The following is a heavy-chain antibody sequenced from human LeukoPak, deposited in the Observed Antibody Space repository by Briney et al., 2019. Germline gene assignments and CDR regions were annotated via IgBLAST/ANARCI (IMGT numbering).Heavy chain of an antibody. CDR2: ISSSSSYI. J-gene: IGHJ4*02. CDR1: GFTFSSYS. CDR3: ARELGSGSSDY. V-gene: IGHV3-21*01. Sequence: GGSLRLSCAASGFTFSSYSMNWVRQAPGKGLEWVSSISSSSSYIYSADSVKGRFTISRDNAKNSLYLQMNSLRAEDTAVYYCARELGSGSSDYWGQGTLVTVSS. D-gene: IGHD3-10*01.